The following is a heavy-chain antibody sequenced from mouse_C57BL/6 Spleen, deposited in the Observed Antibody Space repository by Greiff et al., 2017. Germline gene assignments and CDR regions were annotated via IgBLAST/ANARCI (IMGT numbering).Heavy chain of an antibody. CDR3: ARNDGNGNAMDY. D-gene: IGHD2-1*01. Sequence: VQVVESGAGLARPGASVKLSCKASGYTFTSYGIRWVKQRTGQGLEWIGEIYPRNGNTNYNEKFKGKATLTADTSASTAYMQLRSLTSEDSAVYYCARNDGNGNAMDYWGQGTSVTVSA. V-gene: IGHV1-81*01. CDR2: IYPRNGNT. J-gene: IGHJ4*01. CDR1: GYTFTSYG.